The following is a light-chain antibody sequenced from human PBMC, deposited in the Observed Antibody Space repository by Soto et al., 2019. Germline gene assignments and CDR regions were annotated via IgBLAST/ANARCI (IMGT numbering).Light chain of an antibody. CDR3: QQCGSLSWT. CDR2: AAS. Sequence: EIVMTHSPVTLSVSPCERATLSFRASQSVSSNLAWYQQKPGQAPRLLIYAASTRATGIPARFSGSGSGTDFTLTISRLEPGDFAVYYCQQCGSLSWTFGQGTKVDI. CDR1: QSVSSN. J-gene: IGKJ1*01. V-gene: IGKV3-15*01.